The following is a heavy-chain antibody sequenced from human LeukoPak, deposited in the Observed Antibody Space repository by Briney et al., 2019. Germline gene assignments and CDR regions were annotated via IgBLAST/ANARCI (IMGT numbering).Heavy chain of an antibody. V-gene: IGHV3-48*01. CDR2: IGISSGNT. D-gene: IGHD5-12*01. Sequence: GGSLRLSCAASGFNFIDYSMNWVRQAPEKGLEWISYIGISSGNTKYADSVKGRFTISRDKARNSLYLQMNSLRVEDTAMYYCARDHRYAFDNWGHGTLVTVSS. CDR3: ARDHRYAFDN. J-gene: IGHJ4*01. CDR1: GFNFIDYS.